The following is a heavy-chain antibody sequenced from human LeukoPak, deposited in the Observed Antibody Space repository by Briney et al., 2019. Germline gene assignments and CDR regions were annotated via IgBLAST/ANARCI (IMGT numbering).Heavy chain of an antibody. CDR2: IYHSGST. CDR1: GGSISSSNW. D-gene: IGHD3-22*01. V-gene: IGHV4-4*02. CDR3: ARLGNPRQTYYYDSSGYYALDY. J-gene: IGHJ4*02. Sequence: SETLSLTCAVSGGSISSSNWWSWVRQPPGKGLEWIGEIYHSGSTNYNPSLKSRVTISVDTSKNQFSLKLSSVTAADTAVYYCARLGNPRQTYYYDSSGYYALDYWGQGTLVTVSS.